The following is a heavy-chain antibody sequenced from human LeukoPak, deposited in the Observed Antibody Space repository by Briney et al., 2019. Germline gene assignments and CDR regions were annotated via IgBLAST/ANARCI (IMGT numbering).Heavy chain of an antibody. J-gene: IGHJ4*02. CDR1: GFTLSNYA. CDR3: AIDQIQSSDWYGGLDH. Sequence: GGSLRLSCAASGFTLSNYAMYWVRQAPGKGLEWVAVISYDGTNKYYADSVKGRFTISRDNSKNTLYLQMNSLRAEDTAVYYCAIDQIQSSDWYGGLDHWGQGTLVTVSS. D-gene: IGHD6-19*01. V-gene: IGHV3-30*04. CDR2: ISYDGTNK.